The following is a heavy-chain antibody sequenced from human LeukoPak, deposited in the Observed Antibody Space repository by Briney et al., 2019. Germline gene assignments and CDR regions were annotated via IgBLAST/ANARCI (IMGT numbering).Heavy chain of an antibody. V-gene: IGHV1-46*01. Sequence: ASVKVSCKASGYTFTSYYMHWVRQAPGQGLEWMGIINPSGGSTSYAQKFQGRVTMTEDTSTDTAYMELSSLRSEDTAAYYCAILPDSSGWYWNFDYWGQGTLVTVYS. CDR2: INPSGGST. J-gene: IGHJ4*02. D-gene: IGHD6-19*01. CDR1: GYTFTSYY. CDR3: AILPDSSGWYWNFDY.